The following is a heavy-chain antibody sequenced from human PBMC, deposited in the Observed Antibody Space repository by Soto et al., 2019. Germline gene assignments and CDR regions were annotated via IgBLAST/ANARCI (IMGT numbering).Heavy chain of an antibody. CDR1: GYALTTYG. V-gene: IGHV1-18*01. CDR3: ARGRYGDY. J-gene: IGHJ4*02. D-gene: IGHD1-1*01. Sequence: QVHLVQSGAEVKKPGASVKVACKGSGYALTTYGITWVRQAPGQGLEGMGWISSHNGNTNYAQKLQGRVTVTRDPSTSTAYMELRSLRSDDTAVYYCARGRYGDYWGQVALVTVSS. CDR2: ISSHNGNT.